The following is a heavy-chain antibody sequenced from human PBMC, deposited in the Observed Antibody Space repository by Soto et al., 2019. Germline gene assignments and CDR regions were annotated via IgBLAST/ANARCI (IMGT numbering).Heavy chain of an antibody. CDR2: ISGSGGST. CDR1: GFTFSSYA. D-gene: IGHD3-9*01. CDR3: AKDLGHYDILTGRFDY. Sequence: PGGSLRLSCAASGFTFSSYAMSWVRQAPGKGLEWVSAISGSGGSTYYADSVKGRFTISRDNSKNTLYLQMNSLRAEDTAVYYCAKDLGHYDILTGRFDYWSQGTLVTVSS. V-gene: IGHV3-23*01. J-gene: IGHJ4*02.